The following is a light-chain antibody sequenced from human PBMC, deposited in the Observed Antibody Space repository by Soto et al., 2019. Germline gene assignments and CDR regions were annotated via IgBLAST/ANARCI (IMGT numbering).Light chain of an antibody. CDR1: SSDVGYYNY. V-gene: IGLV2-14*01. CDR2: EVS. Sequence: QSVLTQPASLSGSPGQSITISCTGTSSDVGYYNYVSWYQQHPGKAPKVIIYEVSNRPSGVSYRFSGSKSGNTDSLTISGLQVEDEAEYYCCSYLSVSSLVVFGGGTKVTVL. J-gene: IGLJ2*01. CDR3: CSYLSVSSLVV.